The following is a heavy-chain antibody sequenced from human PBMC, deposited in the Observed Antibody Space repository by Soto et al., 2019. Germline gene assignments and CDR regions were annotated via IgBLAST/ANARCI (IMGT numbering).Heavy chain of an antibody. D-gene: IGHD3-16*01. Sequence: EVQLVESGGGLVQPGGSLRLSCAASGFTFSSYSMNWVRQAPGKGLEWVSYISSSSSTIYYADSVKGRFTISRDNAKNPRDLQMNSLRDEDTAVYYCAGEGGNLIWFDPWGQGTLVTVSS. CDR2: ISSSSSTI. J-gene: IGHJ5*02. CDR1: GFTFSSYS. CDR3: AGEGGNLIWFDP. V-gene: IGHV3-48*02.